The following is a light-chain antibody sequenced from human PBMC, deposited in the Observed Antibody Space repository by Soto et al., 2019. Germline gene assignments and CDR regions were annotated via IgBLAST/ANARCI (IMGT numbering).Light chain of an antibody. CDR2: GNS. Sequence: QSVLTQPPSVSGAPGQRVTISCIGGSSNIGAGYEVHWYQQLPGTAPKLLIYGNSNRPSGVPDRFSGSKSGTSASLAITGLQAEDEADYYCQSYDSSLSGWVFGGGTKVTVL. CDR1: SSNIGAGYE. J-gene: IGLJ3*02. V-gene: IGLV1-40*01. CDR3: QSYDSSLSGWV.